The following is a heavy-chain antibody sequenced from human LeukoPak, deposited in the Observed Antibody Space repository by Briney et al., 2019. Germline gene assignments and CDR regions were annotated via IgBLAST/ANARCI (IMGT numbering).Heavy chain of an antibody. J-gene: IGHJ4*02. CDR3: ARYYTDYSNYFGVDY. CDR1: GGSFSGYY. CDR2: INHSGST. V-gene: IGHV4-34*01. D-gene: IGHD4-11*01. Sequence: SETLSLTCAVYGGSFSGYYWSWIRQPPGKGLEWIGEINHSGSTNYNPSLKSRVTISVDTSKNQFSLKLSSVTAADTAVYYCARYYTDYSNYFGVDYWGQGTLVTVSS.